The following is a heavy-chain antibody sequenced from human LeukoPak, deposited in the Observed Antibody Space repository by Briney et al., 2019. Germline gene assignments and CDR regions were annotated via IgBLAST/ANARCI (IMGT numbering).Heavy chain of an antibody. D-gene: IGHD6-13*01. J-gene: IGHJ4*02. CDR1: GFAFSRYG. CDR2: IWDDGSNQ. CDR3: ARGRGSSWYFDY. Sequence: GRSLRLSCAATGFAFSRYGMHWVRQAPGKGLEWVAVIWDDGSNQKYADSVKGRSTISRDNSKNTLYLQMNSLRAEDTAVYYCARGRGSSWYFDYWGQGTLVTVSS. V-gene: IGHV3-33*01.